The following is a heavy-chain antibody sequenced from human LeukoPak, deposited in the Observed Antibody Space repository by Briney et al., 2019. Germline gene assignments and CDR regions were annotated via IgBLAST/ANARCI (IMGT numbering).Heavy chain of an antibody. V-gene: IGHV4-39*07. J-gene: IGHJ5*02. CDR1: GGSISSSSYY. D-gene: IGHD3-9*01. CDR3: ANHLRYFDWLPKNWFDP. CDR2: IYYSGST. Sequence: SETLSLTCTVSGGSISSSSYYWGWIRQPPGKGLEWIGSIYYSGSTYYNPSLKSRVTISVDTSKNQFSLKLSSVTAADTALYYCANHLRYFDWLPKNWFDPWGQGTLVTVSS.